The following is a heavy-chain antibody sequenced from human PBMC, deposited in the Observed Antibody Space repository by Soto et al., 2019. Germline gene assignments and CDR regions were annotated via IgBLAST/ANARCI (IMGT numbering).Heavy chain of an antibody. V-gene: IGHV3-23*01. D-gene: IGHD2-2*02. CDR3: AQLKLPAAIRNWFDP. CDR1: GFTFRSYA. Sequence: GSLSLSCAASGFTFRSYAMSWVRQDPGKGLEWVSAIRGSGVSTYYADSVKGRFTISRDNSKNTLYLQMNSLRAEDTAVYYCAQLKLPAAIRNWFDPWGQGTLVTSPQ. J-gene: IGHJ5*02. CDR2: IRGSGVST.